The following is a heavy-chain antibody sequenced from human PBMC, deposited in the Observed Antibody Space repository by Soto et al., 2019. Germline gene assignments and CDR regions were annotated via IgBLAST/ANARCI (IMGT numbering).Heavy chain of an antibody. V-gene: IGHV5-51*01. CDR1: LYSFTSYW. Sequence: SLKISCHWSLYSFTSYWIGWVRQMPGKVLEWVGIIYPGDSDTRYSPSFQGQVTISADKSISTAYLQWSSLKASDTAMYYCARLDSYTLGHWGQGTLVTVSS. CDR2: IYPGDSDT. CDR3: ARLDSYTLGH. J-gene: IGHJ4*02.